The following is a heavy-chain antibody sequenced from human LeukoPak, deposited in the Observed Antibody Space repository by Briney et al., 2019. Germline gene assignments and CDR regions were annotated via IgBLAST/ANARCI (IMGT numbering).Heavy chain of an antibody. CDR1: GHTLTELS. CDR2: FDPEDGET. J-gene: IGHJ3*02. D-gene: IGHD4-17*01. V-gene: IGHV1-24*01. Sequence: VASAKASCKVSGHTLTELSMHWVRQAPGKGLEWLGGFDPEDGETIYAQKFQGRVTMTEDTSTDTAYMELSSLRSEDTAVYYCATRTVPDAFDIWGQGTMVTVSS. CDR3: ATRTVPDAFDI.